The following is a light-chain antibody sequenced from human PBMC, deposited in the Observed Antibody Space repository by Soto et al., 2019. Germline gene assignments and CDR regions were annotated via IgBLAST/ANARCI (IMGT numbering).Light chain of an antibody. CDR1: QAISRS. J-gene: IGKJ4*01. CDR3: LQDHNYPLT. CDR2: GAS. Sequence: DIQLTQSPSFLSASVGDKVTITCRASQAISRSLAWYQQNPGKAPKLLIYGASTLQSGVPSRFSGSGSGTEFTLTIGSLQPEDFATYYCLQDHNYPLTFGGGTKVEIK. V-gene: IGKV1-9*01.